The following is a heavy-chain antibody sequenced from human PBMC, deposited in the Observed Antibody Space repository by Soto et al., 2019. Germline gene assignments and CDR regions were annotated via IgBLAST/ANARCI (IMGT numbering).Heavy chain of an antibody. D-gene: IGHD2-2*01. CDR1: GGSLSAYY. CDR3: ALAPAAHILH. CDR2: INPSGTT. V-gene: IGHV4-34*01. Sequence: SETLSLTCAVYGGSLSAYYWSWIRQPPGKGLEWIGEINPSGTTNYNPSLKSRVTVSVDTSKNQFSLKLSSVTAADTAVYHCALAPAAHILHWGQGTLVTVSS. J-gene: IGHJ1*01.